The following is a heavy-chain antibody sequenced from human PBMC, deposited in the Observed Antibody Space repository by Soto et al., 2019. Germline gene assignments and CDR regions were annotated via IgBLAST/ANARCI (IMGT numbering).Heavy chain of an antibody. D-gene: IGHD3-16*01. CDR3: AKTYVTIENWFDP. CDR2: IYYSGST. J-gene: IGHJ5*02. V-gene: IGHV4-39*01. CDR1: GGSISSSSYY. Sequence: SETLSLTCTVSGGSISSSSYYWGWIRQPPGKGLEWIGSIYYSGSTYYNPSLKSRVTISVDTSKNQFSLKLSSVTAADTAVYYCAKTYVTIENWFDPWGQGTLVTVSS.